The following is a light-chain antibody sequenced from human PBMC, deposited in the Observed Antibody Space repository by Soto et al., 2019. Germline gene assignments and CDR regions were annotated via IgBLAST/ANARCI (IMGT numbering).Light chain of an antibody. Sequence: EIVLTQSPDTLSLSPGERATPSCRASQSVSTKSLAWYQQKPGQAPRPLIYGASSRATGTPDRFSGSGSGTDFTLIISRLEPEDFAVYYCQQYGSSVLTFGGGTKVDIK. V-gene: IGKV3-20*01. CDR3: QQYGSSVLT. CDR1: QSVSTKS. CDR2: GAS. J-gene: IGKJ4*01.